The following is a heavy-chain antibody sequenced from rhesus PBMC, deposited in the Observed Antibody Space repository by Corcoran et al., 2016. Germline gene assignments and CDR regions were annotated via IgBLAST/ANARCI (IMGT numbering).Heavy chain of an antibody. D-gene: IGHD1-44*02. CDR3: AKYLYSGSFFGF. CDR1: GFTFSSYG. V-gene: IGHV3S5*01. CDR2: ISYSGYST. J-gene: IGHJ4*01. Sequence: EVQLVETGGGLVQPGGSLRLSCAASGFTFSSYGMSWVRQAPGKGLGWVSGISYSGYSTYYADSVKGRFTISRDNSKNTLSLQMNSLRAEDTAVYYCAKYLYSGSFFGFWGQGVLVTVSS.